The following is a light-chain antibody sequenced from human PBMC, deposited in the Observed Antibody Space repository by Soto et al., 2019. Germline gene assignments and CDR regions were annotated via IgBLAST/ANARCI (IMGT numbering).Light chain of an antibody. CDR1: QDISDY. CDR2: DAS. J-gene: IGKJ2*01. CDR3: QQYLNLPYT. Sequence: DIQMTQSPSSLSASVGDRVTITCQASQDISDYLNWYQQKPGKAPKLLIYDASKLETGVPSRFSGSGSGTDFTFTISSLQPEDIATYYCQQYLNLPYTLGQGTKVEIK. V-gene: IGKV1-33*01.